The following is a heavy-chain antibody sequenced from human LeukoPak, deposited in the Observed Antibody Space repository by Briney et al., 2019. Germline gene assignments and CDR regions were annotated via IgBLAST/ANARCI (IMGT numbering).Heavy chain of an antibody. CDR1: GFTFSSYG. CDR2: ISYDGSNK. V-gene: IGHV3-30*03. CDR3: ARESQLGQYQLLPKSYFGH. Sequence: PGRSLRLSCAASGFTFSSYGMHWVRQAPGKGLEWVAVISYDGSNKYYADSVKGRFTISRDNSKNTLYLQMNSRRAEDTAVYYCARESQLGQYQLLPKSYFGHWGQGTLVTVAS. J-gene: IGHJ4*02. D-gene: IGHD2-2*01.